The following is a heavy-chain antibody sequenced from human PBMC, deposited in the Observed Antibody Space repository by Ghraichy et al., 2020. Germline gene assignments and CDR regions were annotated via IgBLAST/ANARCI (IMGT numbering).Heavy chain of an antibody. CDR3: ATAMVFDYYYYGMDV. CDR1: GFTFSSYP. V-gene: IGHV3-30-3*01. Sequence: GGSLRLSCAASGFTFSSYPMHWVRQAPGKGLEWVAIISSDGSLKYYIDSVKGRFTISRDNSKNKLYLQMHSLRAEDTAVYFCATAMVFDYYYYGMDVWGHGTTVTVSS. D-gene: IGHD3-10*01. J-gene: IGHJ6*02. CDR2: ISSDGSLK.